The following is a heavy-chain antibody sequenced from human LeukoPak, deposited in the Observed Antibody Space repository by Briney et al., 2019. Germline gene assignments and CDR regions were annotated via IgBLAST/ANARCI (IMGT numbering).Heavy chain of an antibody. J-gene: IGHJ4*02. V-gene: IGHV4-4*07. CDR2: VYNTGTT. Sequence: SETLSLTCNVSGGAISSYHWSWIRQSAGRELEWIGRVYNTGTTNSNPSLKSRVTMSVDTSKNRFSLKLTSVTAADTSVYFCARDRIAETATGYDYWGQGTLVTVSS. CDR1: GGAISSYH. D-gene: IGHD6-13*01. CDR3: ARDRIAETATGYDY.